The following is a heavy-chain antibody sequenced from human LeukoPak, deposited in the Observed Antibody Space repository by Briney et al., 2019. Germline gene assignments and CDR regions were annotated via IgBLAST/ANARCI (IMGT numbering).Heavy chain of an antibody. Sequence: ASVKVSCKASGYTFTSYDINWVRQAPAQGLEWMGWMNPNSGNTGYAQKFQGRVTMTRNTSISTAYMELSSLRSEDTAVYYCARGYSSGWWGDYFDYWGQGTLVTVSS. D-gene: IGHD6-19*01. CDR2: MNPNSGNT. J-gene: IGHJ4*02. CDR1: GYTFTSYD. V-gene: IGHV1-8*01. CDR3: ARGYSSGWWGDYFDY.